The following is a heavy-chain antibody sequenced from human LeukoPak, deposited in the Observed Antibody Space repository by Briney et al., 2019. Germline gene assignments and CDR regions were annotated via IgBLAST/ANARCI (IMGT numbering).Heavy chain of an antibody. Sequence: GGSLRLSCAASGFTVNSNYMSWVRQAPGKGLEWVSVFYSGGNTYYADSVKGRFTVSRHDSNNTLYLQMNSLRADDTAVYYCARVRTSSGWPFDYWGQGTLVTVSS. CDR2: FYSGGNT. CDR1: GFTVNSNY. CDR3: ARVRTSSGWPFDY. D-gene: IGHD6-19*01. V-gene: IGHV3-53*04. J-gene: IGHJ4*02.